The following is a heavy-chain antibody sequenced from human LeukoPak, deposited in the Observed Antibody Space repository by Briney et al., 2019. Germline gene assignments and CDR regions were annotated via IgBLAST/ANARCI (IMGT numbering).Heavy chain of an antibody. Sequence: ASVKVSCKASGGTFSSCAISWVRQAPGQGLEWMGRIIPIFGIANYAQKFQGRVTITADKSTSTAYMELSSLRSEDTAVYYCARDLELRGSSTYNWFDPWGQGTLVTVSS. CDR3: ARDLELRGSSTYNWFDP. CDR2: IIPIFGIA. D-gene: IGHD1-26*01. V-gene: IGHV1-69*04. CDR1: GGTFSSCA. J-gene: IGHJ5*02.